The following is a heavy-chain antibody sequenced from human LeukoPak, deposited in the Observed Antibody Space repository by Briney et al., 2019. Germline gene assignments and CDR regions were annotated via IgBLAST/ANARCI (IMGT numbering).Heavy chain of an antibody. D-gene: IGHD1-1*01. J-gene: IGHJ3*01. V-gene: IGHV3-21*01. CDR3: ARDGYNSANGIDV. CDR2: VSSSSNYI. Sequence: GGSLRLSCAASGFTFSSYSMNWVRQAPGKGLEWVSSVSSSSNYIYYADSVKGRFTISRDNAKSSLSLQMNSLTAEDTAVYFCARDGYNSANGIDVWGQGTMVTVSS. CDR1: GFTFSSYS.